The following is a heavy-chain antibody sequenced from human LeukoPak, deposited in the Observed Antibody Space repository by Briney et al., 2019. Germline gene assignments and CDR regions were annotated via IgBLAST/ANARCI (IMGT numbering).Heavy chain of an antibody. J-gene: IGHJ6*02. CDR3: ARGRSYYDFWSGYFPDAYYYYGMDV. Sequence: RASVKVSCKASGYTFTSYDINWVRQATGQGLEWMGWMNPNSGNTGYAQKFQGRVTMTRNTSISTAYMELSSLRSEDTAVYYCARGRSYYDFWSGYFPDAYYYYGMDVWGQGTTVTVSS. CDR1: GYTFTSYD. CDR2: MNPNSGNT. V-gene: IGHV1-8*01. D-gene: IGHD3-3*01.